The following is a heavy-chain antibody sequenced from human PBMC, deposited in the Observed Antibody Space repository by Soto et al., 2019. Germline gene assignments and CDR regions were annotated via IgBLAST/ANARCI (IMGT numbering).Heavy chain of an antibody. CDR2: IGTAGDT. CDR3: ARVYSSSSHYYYGMDV. Sequence: EVQLVESGGGLVQPGGSLRLSCAASGFTFSSYDMYWVRQATGKGLEWVSAIGTAGDTYYPGSVKGRFTISRENAKNSLYLQMNSLRAGDTAVYYCARVYSSSSHYYYGMDVWGQGTTVTVSS. V-gene: IGHV3-13*01. J-gene: IGHJ6*02. CDR1: GFTFSSYD. D-gene: IGHD6-6*01.